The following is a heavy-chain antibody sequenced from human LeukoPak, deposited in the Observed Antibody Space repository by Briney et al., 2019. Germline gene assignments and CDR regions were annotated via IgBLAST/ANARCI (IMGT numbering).Heavy chain of an antibody. CDR1: GFTFSSYA. Sequence: GGSLRLSCAASGFTFSSYAMSWVRQAPGKGLEWVSGISWNSGSIGYADSVKGRFTISRDNAKNSLYLQMNSLRAEDTALYYCAKDTRSDLKSTFDYWGQGTLVTVSS. V-gene: IGHV3-9*01. J-gene: IGHJ4*02. D-gene: IGHD6-19*01. CDR3: AKDTRSDLKSTFDY. CDR2: ISWNSGSI.